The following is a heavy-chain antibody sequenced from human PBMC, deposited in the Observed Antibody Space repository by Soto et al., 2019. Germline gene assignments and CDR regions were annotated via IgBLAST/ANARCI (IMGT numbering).Heavy chain of an antibody. CDR3: GRGGAFDI. J-gene: IGHJ3*02. CDR2: IYSVGTI. CDR1: EFTVSSTY. V-gene: IGHV3-66*01. Sequence: GGSLRLSCAASEFTVSSTYMNWVRQAPGKGLEWVSVIYSVGTIYYADSVKGRFTISRDNSKNMLYLQMNSLRVEDTAMYYCGRGGAFDIWGQGTMVTVSS.